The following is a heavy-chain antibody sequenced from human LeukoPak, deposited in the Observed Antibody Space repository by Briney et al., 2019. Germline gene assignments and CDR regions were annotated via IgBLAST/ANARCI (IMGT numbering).Heavy chain of an antibody. V-gene: IGHV1-18*01. CDR1: GYTFTSYG. Sequence: ASVKVSCKDSGYTFTSYGISWVRQAPGQGLEWMGWISAYNGNTNYAQKLQGRVTMTTDTSTSTAYMELRNLRSDDTAVYYCARDLATLDQADYYDSSGYDYWGQGTLVTVSS. D-gene: IGHD3-22*01. CDR2: ISAYNGNT. J-gene: IGHJ4*02. CDR3: ARDLATLDQADYYDSSGYDY.